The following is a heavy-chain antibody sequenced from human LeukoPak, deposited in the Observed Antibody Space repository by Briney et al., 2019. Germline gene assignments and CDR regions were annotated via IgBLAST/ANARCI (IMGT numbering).Heavy chain of an antibody. Sequence: PVKVSCKASGGTFGSYAISWVRQAPGQGLEWMGGIIPIFGTANYAQKFQGRVTITADKSTSTAYMELSSLRSEDTAVYYCARVRTVTTHAGWGNYYYYMDVWGKGTTVTVSS. J-gene: IGHJ6*03. CDR3: ARVRTVTTHAGWGNYYYYMDV. V-gene: IGHV1-69*06. CDR1: GGTFGSYA. CDR2: IIPIFGTA. D-gene: IGHD4-17*01.